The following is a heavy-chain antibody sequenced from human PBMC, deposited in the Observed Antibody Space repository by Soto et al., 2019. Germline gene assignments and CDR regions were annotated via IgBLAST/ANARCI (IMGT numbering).Heavy chain of an antibody. D-gene: IGHD2-15*01. Sequence: GGSLILSCAASGFTFRSYDMHWVRHATGQGLEWVSAIGTAGDPYYPGSVKGRFTISRENDKNSLYLQMNSLRAGDTAVYYCARAPPILFGGMDVWGQGITPTVSS. V-gene: IGHV3-13*05. CDR2: IGTAGDP. CDR1: GFTFRSYD. J-gene: IGHJ6*02. CDR3: ARAPPILFGGMDV.